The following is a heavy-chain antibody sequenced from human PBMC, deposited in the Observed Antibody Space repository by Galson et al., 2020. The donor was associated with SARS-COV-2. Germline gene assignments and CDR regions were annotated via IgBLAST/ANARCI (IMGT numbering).Heavy chain of an antibody. J-gene: IGHJ6*02. CDR3: ASERWGGVWIQLRKRRSYYGMDV. D-gene: IGHD5-18*01. CDR1: GVTFSSYA. Sequence: GGSLRLSCAASGVTFSSYAMHWVRQAPGKGLEWVAVISYDGSNKFYADSVKGRFTISRDNSKNTLYLQMNSLRAEDTAVYYCASERWGGVWIQLRKRRSYYGMDVWGQGTTVTVSS. V-gene: IGHV3-30-3*01. CDR2: ISYDGSNK.